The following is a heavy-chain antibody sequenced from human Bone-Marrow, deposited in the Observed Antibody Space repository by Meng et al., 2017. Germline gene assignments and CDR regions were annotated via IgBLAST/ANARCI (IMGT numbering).Heavy chain of an antibody. CDR3: ARVDGEGYCSGGSCYSEGWFDP. CDR2: IYHRGST. J-gene: IGHJ5*02. V-gene: IGHV4-4*03. Sequence: VHELVTPLVTLSLTLAVTGGSIGSSNWLSGVRQPPVKGLEGIGEIYHRGSTNYNPSLKSRATISVDKSKNQFSLKLSSVTAADTDVYYCARVDGEGYCSGGSCYSEGWFDPWGQGTLVTVSS. D-gene: IGHD2-15*01. CDR1: GGSIGSSNW.